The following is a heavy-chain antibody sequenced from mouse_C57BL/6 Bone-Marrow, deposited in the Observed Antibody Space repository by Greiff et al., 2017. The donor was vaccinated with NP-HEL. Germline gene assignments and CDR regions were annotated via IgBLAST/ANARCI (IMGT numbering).Heavy chain of an antibody. D-gene: IGHD2-4*01. Sequence: QVQLQQSGAELARPGASVKLSCKASGYTFTSSGISWVKQRTGPGLEWIGEIYPRSGNTYYNEKFKGKATLTADKSSSTAYMELRSLTSEDSAVYFCAKVYYDYDEDYWGQGTLVTVSA. CDR2: IYPRSGNT. V-gene: IGHV1-81*01. J-gene: IGHJ3*01. CDR3: AKVYYDYDEDY. CDR1: GYTFTSSG.